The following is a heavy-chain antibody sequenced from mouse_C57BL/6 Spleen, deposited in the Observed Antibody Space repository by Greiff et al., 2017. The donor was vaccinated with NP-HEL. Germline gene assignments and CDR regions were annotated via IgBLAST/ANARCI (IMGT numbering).Heavy chain of an antibody. J-gene: IGHJ4*01. CDR2: IYPGDGDT. Sequence: VQLQQSGAELVKPGASVKISCKASGYAFSSYWMNWVKQRPGKGLEWIGQIYPGDGDTNYNGKFKGKATLTADKSSSTAYMQLSSLTSEDSAVYFCAGFTTVVDYYAMDYWGQGTSVTVSS. CDR3: AGFTTVVDYYAMDY. V-gene: IGHV1-80*01. CDR1: GYAFSSYW. D-gene: IGHD1-1*01.